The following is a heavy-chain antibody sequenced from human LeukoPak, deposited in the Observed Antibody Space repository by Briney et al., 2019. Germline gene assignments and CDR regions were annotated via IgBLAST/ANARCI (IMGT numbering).Heavy chain of an antibody. Sequence: SETLSLTCTVSGGSISSYYRSWIRQPAGKGLEWIGRIYTSGSTNYNPSLKSRVTMSVDTSKNQFSLKLSSVTAADTAVYYCAIRGSSWGVNFDYWGQGTLVTVSS. CDR1: GGSISSYY. V-gene: IGHV4-4*07. CDR3: AIRGSSWGVNFDY. D-gene: IGHD6-13*01. CDR2: IYTSGST. J-gene: IGHJ4*02.